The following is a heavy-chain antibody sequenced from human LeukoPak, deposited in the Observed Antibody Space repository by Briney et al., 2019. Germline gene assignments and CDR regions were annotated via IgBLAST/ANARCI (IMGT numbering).Heavy chain of an antibody. J-gene: IGHJ4*02. CDR3: ARGVYANNYYFDC. D-gene: IGHD1-1*01. Sequence: GGSLRLSCAASGFTFSNYMMHWVRQAPGKGLVWVSRIKSDGITITYADSVKGRFTISRDNAKNTLYLQMNSLRAEDTAVYYCARGVYANNYYFDCWGQGTLATVSS. V-gene: IGHV3-74*01. CDR2: IKSDGITI. CDR1: GFTFSNYM.